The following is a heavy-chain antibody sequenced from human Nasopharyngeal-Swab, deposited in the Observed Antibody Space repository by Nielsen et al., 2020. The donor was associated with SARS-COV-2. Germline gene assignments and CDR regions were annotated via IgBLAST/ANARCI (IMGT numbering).Heavy chain of an antibody. CDR2: IYHSGST. CDR3: ARDQTVGAYDY. V-gene: IGHV4-38-2*02. J-gene: IGHJ4*02. CDR1: GYSISSGYY. Sequence: SETLSLTCTVSGYSISSGYYWGWIRRPPGKGLEWIGSIYHSGSTYYNPSLKSRVTISVDTSKNQCSLKLSSVTAADTAVYYCARDQTVGAYDYWGQGTLVTVSS. D-gene: IGHD1-26*01.